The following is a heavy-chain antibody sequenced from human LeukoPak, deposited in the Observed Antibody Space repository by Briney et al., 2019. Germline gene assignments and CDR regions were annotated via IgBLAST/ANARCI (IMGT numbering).Heavy chain of an antibody. CDR3: ARDPGYGYSGAFDI. J-gene: IGHJ3*02. CDR2: SGGSGNI. V-gene: IGHV3-48*01. D-gene: IGHD5-18*01. Sequence: PGGSLRLSCVGSGFTLRSYDMNWVRPAPAKGREGVSYSGGSGNIYYADSVKGRFTISRDNAKNSLYLQMNSLRAEDTAVYYCARDPGYGYSGAFDIWGQGTMVTVSS. CDR1: GFTLRSYD.